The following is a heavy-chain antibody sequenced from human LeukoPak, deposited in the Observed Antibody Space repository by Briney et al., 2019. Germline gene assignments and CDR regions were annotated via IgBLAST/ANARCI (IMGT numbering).Heavy chain of an antibody. V-gene: IGHV3-53*01. CDR2: IYSGGTT. D-gene: IGHD3-22*01. J-gene: IGHJ4*02. Sequence: PGGSLRLSCAVSGFTVSGNYMSWVRQAPGKGLEWVSRIYSGGTTYYADSVKGRFTISRDNSKNTLHLQMNSLRAEDTAVYYCARDIPLYDSSGPFDYWGQGTLVTVSS. CDR3: ARDIPLYDSSGPFDY. CDR1: GFTVSGNY.